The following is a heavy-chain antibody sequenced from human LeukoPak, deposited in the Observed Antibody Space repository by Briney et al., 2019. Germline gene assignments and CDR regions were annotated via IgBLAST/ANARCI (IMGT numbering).Heavy chain of an antibody. CDR3: ARALLYSSGYDYYGMDV. V-gene: IGHV4-31*03. CDR2: IYYSGST. D-gene: IGHD6-19*01. CDR1: GGSISSGGYY. J-gene: IGHJ6*01. Sequence: SETLSLTCTVSGGSISSGGYYWSWIRQHPGKGLEWIGYIYYSGSTYYNPSLKSRVTISVDTSKNQFSLKLSSVTAADTAVYYCARALLYSSGYDYYGMDVWGQGTTVTVSS.